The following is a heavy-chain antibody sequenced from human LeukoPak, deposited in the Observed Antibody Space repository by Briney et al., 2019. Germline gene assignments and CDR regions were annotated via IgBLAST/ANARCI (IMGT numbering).Heavy chain of an antibody. CDR3: ARLPVYFGKGYFDS. V-gene: IGHV4-39*01. J-gene: IGHJ4*02. CDR1: GGSINNRNYY. CDR2: IYFGGST. D-gene: IGHD1-14*01. Sequence: PSETLSLTCSVAGGSINNRNYYWGWVRQPPGTELEWIGHIYFGGSTFYNPSLKSRLTMSIDTSKDQFSLNINSVAAADTAVYYCARLPVYFGKGYFDSSGRGTLVTVSS.